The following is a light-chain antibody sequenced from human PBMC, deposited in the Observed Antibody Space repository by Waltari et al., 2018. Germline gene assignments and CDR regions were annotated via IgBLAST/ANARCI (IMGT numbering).Light chain of an antibody. CDR2: EGS. CDR3: CSYAGSSTFSYV. Sequence: QSALTQPASVSGSPGQSITIPCTGTSSDVGSYNLVSWYQQHPGKAPKLMIYEGSKRPSGVSTRFSVSKSGNTASLTIAGLQAEDEADYYCCSYAGSSTFSYVFGTGTKVTVL. V-gene: IGLV2-23*03. J-gene: IGLJ1*01. CDR1: SSDVGSYNL.